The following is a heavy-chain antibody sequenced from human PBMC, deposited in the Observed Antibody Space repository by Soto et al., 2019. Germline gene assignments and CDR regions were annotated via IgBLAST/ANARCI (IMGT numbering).Heavy chain of an antibody. CDR3: ARVDTAMEAYYYYYGMDV. CDR1: GGSFSSRNYY. CDR2: IHYSGSA. Sequence: SETLSLTCTVSGGSFSSRNYYWGWIRQTPGKGLEWIGSIHYSGSAYYNPSLKSRVTISVDTSKNQFSLKLSSVTAADTAVYYCARVDTAMEAYYYYYGMDVWGQGTTVTVSS. D-gene: IGHD5-18*01. V-gene: IGHV4-39*01. J-gene: IGHJ6*02.